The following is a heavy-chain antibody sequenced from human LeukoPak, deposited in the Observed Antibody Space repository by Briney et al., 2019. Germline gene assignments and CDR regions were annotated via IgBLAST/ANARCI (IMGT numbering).Heavy chain of an antibody. CDR2: ISNDGKNK. CDR3: ARDPYSGSYGGYYYYYMDV. CDR1: GFPFSSYG. J-gene: IGHJ6*03. Sequence: GMSLRLSCGASGFPFSSYGMHWVRQAPGKGLEWVAAISNDGKNKFYADSVKGRFTISRDNAKNSLYLQMNSLRPEDTAVYYCARDPYSGSYGGYYYYYMDVWGKGTTVTISS. D-gene: IGHD1-26*01. V-gene: IGHV3-30*03.